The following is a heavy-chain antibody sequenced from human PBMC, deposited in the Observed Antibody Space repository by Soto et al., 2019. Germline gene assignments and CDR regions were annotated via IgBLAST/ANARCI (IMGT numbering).Heavy chain of an antibody. Sequence: GASVKVSCKASGYTFTGYYMHWVRQAPGQGLEWMGWINPNSGGTNYAQKFQGRVTMTRDTSISTAYMELSRLRSDDTAVYYCARGVFPRAGSTSRRDYYYGMDVWGQGTTVTVSS. D-gene: IGHD2-2*01. J-gene: IGHJ6*02. CDR3: ARGVFPRAGSTSRRDYYYGMDV. CDR2: INPNSGGT. CDR1: GYTFTGYY. V-gene: IGHV1-2*02.